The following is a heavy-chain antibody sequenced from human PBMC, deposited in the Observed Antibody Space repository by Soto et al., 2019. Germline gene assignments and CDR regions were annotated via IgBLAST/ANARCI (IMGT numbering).Heavy chain of an antibody. CDR1: GGTFSSYA. Sequence: SVKVSCKASGGTFSSYAISWVRQAPGQGLEWMGGIIPIFGTANYAQKFQGRVTITADESTSTAYMELSSLRSEDTAVYYCARSHGVLVVPAAPNLYYYYGMDVWGKGTTVTVSS. D-gene: IGHD2-2*01. J-gene: IGHJ6*04. CDR2: IIPIFGTA. CDR3: ARSHGVLVVPAAPNLYYYYGMDV. V-gene: IGHV1-69*13.